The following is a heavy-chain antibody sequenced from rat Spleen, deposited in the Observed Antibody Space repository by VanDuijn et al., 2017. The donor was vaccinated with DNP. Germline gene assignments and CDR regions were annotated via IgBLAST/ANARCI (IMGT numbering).Heavy chain of an antibody. V-gene: IGHV5-31*01. CDR1: RFIFNNYW. Sequence: EVQLAESGGDLVQPGRSLKISCVVSRFIFNNYWMTWFRQVPGKGLEWVASINNRGGNTYYPDSVKGRFTISRDNAKNTQYLQMDSLRSEDTATYYCTTHRTWYFDFWGPGTMVTVSS. CDR2: INNRGGNT. J-gene: IGHJ1*01. CDR3: TTHRTWYFDF.